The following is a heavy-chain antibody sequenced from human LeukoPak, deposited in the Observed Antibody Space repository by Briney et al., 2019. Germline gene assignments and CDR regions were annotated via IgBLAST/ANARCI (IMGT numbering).Heavy chain of an antibody. CDR1: GGSVSNYY. V-gene: IGHV4-39*07. Sequence: SETLSLTCTVSGGSVSNYYWGWIRQPPGKGLEWIGSIYHSGSTSYNPSLKSRVTISVDTSKNQFSLKLSSVTAADTAVYYCARNPRITMIVVVGGKKNYFDYWGQGTLVTVSS. CDR2: IYHSGST. CDR3: ARNPRITMIVVVGGKKNYFDY. D-gene: IGHD3-22*01. J-gene: IGHJ4*02.